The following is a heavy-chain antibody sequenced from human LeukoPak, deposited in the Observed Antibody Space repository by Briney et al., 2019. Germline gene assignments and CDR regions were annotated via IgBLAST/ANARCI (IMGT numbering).Heavy chain of an antibody. CDR1: GGSISSGDYY. V-gene: IGHV4-30-4*01. CDR2: IYYSGST. Sequence: SETLSLTCTVSGGSISSGDYYWSWIRQPPGKGLEWIGYIYYSGSTYYNPSLKSRVTISVDTSKNQFSLKLSSVTAADTAVYYCARDVSDTGGAFDIWGQGTMVTVSS. D-gene: IGHD7-27*01. CDR3: ARDVSDTGGAFDI. J-gene: IGHJ3*02.